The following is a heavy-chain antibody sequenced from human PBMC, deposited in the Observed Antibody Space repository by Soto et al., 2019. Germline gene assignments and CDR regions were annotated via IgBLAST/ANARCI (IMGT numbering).Heavy chain of an antibody. V-gene: IGHV3-21*01. D-gene: IGHD2-2*01. Sequence: AGGSLRLSCAASGFTFSSYSMNWVRQAPGKGLEWVSSISSSSSYIYYADSVKGRFTISRDNAKNSLYLQMNSLRAEDTAVYYCARVPCSSTSCYAGDDAFDIWGQGTMVTVSS. J-gene: IGHJ3*02. CDR2: ISSSSSYI. CDR3: ARVPCSSTSCYAGDDAFDI. CDR1: GFTFSSYS.